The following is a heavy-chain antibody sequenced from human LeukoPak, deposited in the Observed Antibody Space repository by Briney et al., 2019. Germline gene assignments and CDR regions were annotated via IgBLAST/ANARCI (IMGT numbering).Heavy chain of an antibody. V-gene: IGHV3-23*01. D-gene: IGHD3-10*01. J-gene: IGHJ4*02. Sequence: GGSLRLSCAASGFTFDDYAMHWVRQAPGKGLEWVSAISGSGGSTDYADSVKGRFTISRDNSKNTLYLQMNSLRAEDTAVYYCAKVGHSYGSGFDYWGQGTLVTVSS. CDR1: GFTFDDYA. CDR2: ISGSGGST. CDR3: AKVGHSYGSGFDY.